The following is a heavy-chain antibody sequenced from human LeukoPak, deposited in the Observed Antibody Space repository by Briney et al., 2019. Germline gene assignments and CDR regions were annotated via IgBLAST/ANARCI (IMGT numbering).Heavy chain of an antibody. Sequence: ASVKVSCKASGYTFTGYYMHWVRQAPGQGLEWMGWINPNSGGTNYAQKFQGWVTMTRDTSISTAYTELSRLRSDGTAVYYCARSGYSSGWPDYWGQGTLVTVSS. CDR1: GYTFTGYY. D-gene: IGHD6-19*01. J-gene: IGHJ4*02. V-gene: IGHV1-2*04. CDR3: ARSGYSSGWPDY. CDR2: INPNSGGT.